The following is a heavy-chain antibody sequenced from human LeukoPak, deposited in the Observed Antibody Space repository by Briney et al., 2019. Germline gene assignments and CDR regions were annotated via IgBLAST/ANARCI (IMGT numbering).Heavy chain of an antibody. Sequence: KSSETLSLTCTVSGVSISSYYWSWIRQPPGKGLEWIGYIYYSGSTNYNPSLKSRVTISVDTSKNQFSLKLSSVTAADTAVYYCARGVVVVPAAIKNHDAFDIWGQGTMVTVSS. CDR1: GVSISSYY. J-gene: IGHJ3*02. CDR3: ARGVVVVPAAIKNHDAFDI. V-gene: IGHV4-59*12. D-gene: IGHD2-2*02. CDR2: IYYSGST.